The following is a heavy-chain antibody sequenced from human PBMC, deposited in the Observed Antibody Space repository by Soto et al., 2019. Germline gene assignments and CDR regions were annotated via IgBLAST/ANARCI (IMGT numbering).Heavy chain of an antibody. J-gene: IGHJ4*02. CDR1: GGSFSGYY. Sequence: QVQLQQWGAGLLKPSETLSLTCAVYGGSFSGYYWSWIRQPPVKGLEWIGEINHSGSTNYNPSLKSRVTISVDTSKNQFSLKLSSVTAADTAVYYCARGHHYYDSSGYLGWGQGTLVTVSS. CDR2: INHSGST. D-gene: IGHD3-22*01. CDR3: ARGHHYYDSSGYLG. V-gene: IGHV4-34*01.